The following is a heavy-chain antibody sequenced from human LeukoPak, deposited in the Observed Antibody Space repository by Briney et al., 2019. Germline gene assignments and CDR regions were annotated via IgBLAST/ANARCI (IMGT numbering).Heavy chain of an antibody. V-gene: IGHV1-18*01. D-gene: IGHD3-10*01. CDR1: GYIFAHNG. Sequence: ASVKVSCKTSGYIFAHNGISWVRQAPGQGPEWMGWISAYNGDTNYAQNFQGRVTMTRDTSTSTVHMDLRSPRSDDTAVYYCVRDSDHAPDYWGQGTLVTVSS. CDR3: VRDSDHAPDY. CDR2: ISAYNGDT. J-gene: IGHJ4*02.